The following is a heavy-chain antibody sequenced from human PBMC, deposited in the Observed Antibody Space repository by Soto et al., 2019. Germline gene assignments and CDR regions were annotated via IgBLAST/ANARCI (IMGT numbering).Heavy chain of an antibody. V-gene: IGHV3-30*18. J-gene: IGHJ6*02. D-gene: IGHD3-3*01. CDR2: ISDDGSNK. CDR3: TKRRNVLRFLEWSSGMEV. CDR1: GFTVANYG. Sequence: SLRLSCVASGFTVANYGIHLSGHSAFKWLEWVAFISDDGSNKYYADSMRGRFTMSRDNSKRTLYLQMSSLRVEDTAVYYCTKRRNVLRFLEWSSGMEVWGQGTSVTVSS.